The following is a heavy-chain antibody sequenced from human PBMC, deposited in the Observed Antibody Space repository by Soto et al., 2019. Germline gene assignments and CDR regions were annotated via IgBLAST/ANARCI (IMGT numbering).Heavy chain of an antibody. D-gene: IGHD3-16*01. V-gene: IGHV4-39*01. J-gene: IGHJ5*02. CDR2: IYYSGST. CDR1: GGSISSSSYY. Sequence: QLQLQESGPGLVKPSETLSLTCTVSGGSISSSSYYWGWIRQPPGKGLEWIGSIYYSGSTYYNPSLKSRVTISVDTSKNQFSLKLSSVTAADTAVYYCARQGARGWFDPWGQGTLVTVSS. CDR3: ARQGARGWFDP.